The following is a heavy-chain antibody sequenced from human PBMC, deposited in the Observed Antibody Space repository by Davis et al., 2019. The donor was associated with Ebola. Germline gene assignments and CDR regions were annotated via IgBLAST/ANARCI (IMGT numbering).Heavy chain of an antibody. J-gene: IGHJ4*02. D-gene: IGHD2-8*01. V-gene: IGHV3-30*18. CDR1: GFTFTDYG. CDR2: ISYDGGNK. CDR3: AKDGGMVYAIALIDY. Sequence: GESLKISCAGSGFTFTDYGMHWLRQAPGKGLEWVALISYDGGNKYYADSVKGRFTISRDNSKNTLYLQMNSLRPEDTAVYYCAKDGGMVYAIALIDYWGQGTLVTVSS.